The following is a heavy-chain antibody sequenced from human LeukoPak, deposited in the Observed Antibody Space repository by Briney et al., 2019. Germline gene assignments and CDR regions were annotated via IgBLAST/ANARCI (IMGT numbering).Heavy chain of an antibody. J-gene: IGHJ4*02. CDR1: GFTFNNYA. CDR2: IFGSGGSA. Sequence: GGSLRLSCTASGFTFNNYAMYWVRQAPRKGLEWVAGIFGSGGSAHYADSVKGRFTISRDNSKSTVYLQADSLRGEDTAVYYCTKTTTGYSSGQYPGWPADHWGQGALVTVSS. V-gene: IGHV3-23*01. D-gene: IGHD3-22*01. CDR3: TKTTTGYSSGQYPGWPADH.